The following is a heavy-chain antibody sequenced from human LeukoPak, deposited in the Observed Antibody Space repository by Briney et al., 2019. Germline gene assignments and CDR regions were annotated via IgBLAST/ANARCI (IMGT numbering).Heavy chain of an antibody. D-gene: IGHD5-12*01. CDR3: ASNIVATEGAFDY. Sequence: SETLSLTCTVSGGSVSSGSYYWSWIRQPPGKGLEWIGYIYYSGSTNYNPSLKSRVTISVDTSKNQFSLKLSSVTAADTAVYYCASNIVATEGAFDYWGQGTLVTVSS. CDR1: GGSVSSGSYY. V-gene: IGHV4-61*01. CDR2: IYYSGST. J-gene: IGHJ4*02.